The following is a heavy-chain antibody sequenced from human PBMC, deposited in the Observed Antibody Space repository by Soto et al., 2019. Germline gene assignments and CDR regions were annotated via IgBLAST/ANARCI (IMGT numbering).Heavy chain of an antibody. V-gene: IGHV4-31*04. J-gene: IGHJ6*02. CDR2: IYYSGST. CDR1: GDSLSSGGYY. D-gene: IGHD2-8*01. Sequence: QVRLQESGPGLVRPSQTLSLTCTVSGDSLSSGGYYCSWIRQLPGKGLEWIGFIYYSGSTFYNPSRRRRVTMSADASKNQISLKLSSVTAADTAVYYCAKTKTPHVRNGMDVWGQGTTVTVSS. CDR3: AKTKTPHVRNGMDV.